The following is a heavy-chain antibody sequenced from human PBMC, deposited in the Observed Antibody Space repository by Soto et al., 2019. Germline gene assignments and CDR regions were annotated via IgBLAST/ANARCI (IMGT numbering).Heavy chain of an antibody. D-gene: IGHD3-22*01. CDR3: AKDLLYYDSSGSPGY. J-gene: IGHJ4*02. V-gene: IGHV3-30*18. CDR1: GFTFSSYG. Sequence: QVQLVESGGGVVQPGRSLRLSCAASGFTFSSYGMHWVRQAPGKGLEWVAVISYDGSNKYYADSVKGRFTISRDNSKNTLYLQMNSLRAEDTAVYYCAKDLLYYDSSGSPGYWGQGTLVTVSS. CDR2: ISYDGSNK.